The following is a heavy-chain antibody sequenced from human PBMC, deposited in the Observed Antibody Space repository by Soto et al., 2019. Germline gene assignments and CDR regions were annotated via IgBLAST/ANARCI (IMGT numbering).Heavy chain of an antibody. V-gene: IGHV3-23*01. J-gene: IGHJ4*02. CDR2: ISGSGGST. CDR3: AKDVNMITFGGVIVTLFDY. D-gene: IGHD3-16*02. CDR1: GFTFSSYA. Sequence: GGSLRLSCAASGFTFSSYAMSWVRQAPGKGLEWVSAISGSGGSTYYADSVKGRFTISRDNSKNTLYLQMNSLRAEDTAVYYCAKDVNMITFGGVIVTLFDYWGQGTLVTVSS.